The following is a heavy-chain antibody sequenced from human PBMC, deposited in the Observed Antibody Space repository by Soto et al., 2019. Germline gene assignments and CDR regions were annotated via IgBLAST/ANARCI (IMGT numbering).Heavy chain of an antibody. D-gene: IGHD2-15*01. Sequence: PGESLKISCKGSGYSFTSYWIGWVRQMPGKGLEWMGIIYPGDSDTRYSPSFQGQVTISADKSISTAYLQWSSLKASDTAMYYCARHLLEDIVVVVAQAPNPGYYYYGMDVWGQWTTVTVSS. CDR1: GYSFTSYW. J-gene: IGHJ6*02. V-gene: IGHV5-51*01. CDR2: IYPGDSDT. CDR3: ARHLLEDIVVVVAQAPNPGYYYYGMDV.